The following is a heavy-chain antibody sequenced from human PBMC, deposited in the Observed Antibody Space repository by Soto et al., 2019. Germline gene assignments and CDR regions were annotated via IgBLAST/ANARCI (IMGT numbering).Heavy chain of an antibody. J-gene: IGHJ4*02. CDR2: IVYTGET. CDR3: ARSLVGAQSPTDF. CDR1: GISITRGGSY. V-gene: IGHV4-31*11. D-gene: IGHD1-26*01. Sequence: SETLSLTCAVSGISITRGGSYWGWIRQLPGKGLEWIGSIVYTGETFFNPSLESRLSISADTSQSHFSLELTSVTAADTAVYYCARSLVGAQSPTDFWGRGILVTVSS.